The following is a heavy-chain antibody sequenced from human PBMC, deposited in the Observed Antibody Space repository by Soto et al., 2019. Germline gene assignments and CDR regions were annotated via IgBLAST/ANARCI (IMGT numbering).Heavy chain of an antibody. V-gene: IGHV3-33*01. CDR3: ARACDIVMGTHELGLFDI. J-gene: IGHJ3*02. D-gene: IGHD5-18*01. CDR2: IWYDGTNK. CDR1: GFIFSNYG. Sequence: GGSLRLSCAASGFIFSNYGMHWVRQAAGKGLEWVAVIWYDGTNKDYADSVKGRFTISRDNSKNALYLQMNSLRAEDMAVYYCARACDIVMGTHELGLFDIWGQGTVVTVSS.